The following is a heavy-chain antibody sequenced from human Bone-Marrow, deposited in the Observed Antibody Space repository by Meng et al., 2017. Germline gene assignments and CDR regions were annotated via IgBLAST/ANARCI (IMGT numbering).Heavy chain of an antibody. Sequence: GESLKISCAASGFTFSTYNMNWVRQAPGKGLEWVSSISGGRSYIYYADSVKGRFTISRDNAKNSLYLQMNSLRAEDTAVYYCARGDGEYSTIDWGQGTLVTVSS. CDR2: ISGGRSYI. CDR3: ARGDGEYSTID. V-gene: IGHV3-21*01. J-gene: IGHJ4*02. D-gene: IGHD6-6*01. CDR1: GFTFSTYN.